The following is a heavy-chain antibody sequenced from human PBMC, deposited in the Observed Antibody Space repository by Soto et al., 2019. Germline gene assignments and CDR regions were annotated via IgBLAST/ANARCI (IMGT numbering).Heavy chain of an antibody. D-gene: IGHD3-22*01. Sequence: APVKVSCKASGYTFTSYAMHWVRQAPGQRLEWMGWINAGNGNTKYSQKFQGRVTITRDTSASTAYMELSSLRSEDTAVYYCARDRSRYYDRTGLSGMDVWGQAPTVTVSS. CDR3: ARDRSRYYDRTGLSGMDV. CDR1: GYTFTSYA. CDR2: INAGNGNT. V-gene: IGHV1-3*01. J-gene: IGHJ6*02.